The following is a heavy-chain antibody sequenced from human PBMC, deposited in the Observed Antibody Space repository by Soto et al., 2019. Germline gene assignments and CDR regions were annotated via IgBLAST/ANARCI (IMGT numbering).Heavy chain of an antibody. D-gene: IGHD3-22*01. CDR1: GFRFSDHY. CDR2: ISPNGNNQ. CDR3: ASGAAFYYDTSRY. J-gene: IGHJ4*02. V-gene: IGHV3-30-3*01. Sequence: QVQLVESGGGLVEPGGSLRLSCAASGFRFSDHYMTWIRQAPGEGLEWVAVISPNGNNQYYADSVKGRFTISRDTSKSTLSLQMTSLRPEDTAVYYCASGAAFYYDTSRYWGQGTLVTVSS.